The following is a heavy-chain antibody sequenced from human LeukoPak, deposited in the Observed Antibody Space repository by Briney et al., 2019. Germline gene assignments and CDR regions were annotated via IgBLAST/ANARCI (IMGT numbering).Heavy chain of an antibody. D-gene: IGHD2-2*02. V-gene: IGHV4-39*01. CDR3: ARAVPATIDAFDL. CDR1: GGSISSSSYY. J-gene: IGHJ3*01. Sequence: KPSETLSLTCTVSGGSISSSSYYWGWIRQPPGKWLEWIGSIYYSGSTYYNPSLKSRVTISVDTSKNQLSLKLSSVTAADTAVYFCARAVPATIDAFDLWGQGTMVTVSS. CDR2: IYYSGST.